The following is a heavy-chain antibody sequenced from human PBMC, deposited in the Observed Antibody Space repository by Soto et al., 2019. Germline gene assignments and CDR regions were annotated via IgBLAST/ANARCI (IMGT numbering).Heavy chain of an antibody. V-gene: IGHV4-31*03. Sequence: SSETLSLTCTVSGDSLSSGGHYWSWIRQHPGKGLEWIGHIYDSVNTYYSPSLRSRVTISADMSKNQFSLNLRSVTAADTAVYYCARVDHRGYFATLTDYWGRGTLVTVSS. D-gene: IGHD3-9*01. CDR1: GDSLSSGGHY. CDR2: IYDSVNT. J-gene: IGHJ4*02. CDR3: ARVDHRGYFATLTDY.